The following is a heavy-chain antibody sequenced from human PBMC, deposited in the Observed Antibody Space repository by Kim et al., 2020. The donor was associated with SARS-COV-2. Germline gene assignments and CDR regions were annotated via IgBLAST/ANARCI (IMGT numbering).Heavy chain of an antibody. CDR2: INPNSGGT. Sequence: ASVKVSCKASGYTFTGYYMHWVRQAPGQGLEWMGWINPNSGGTNYAQKFQGRVTMTRDTSISTAYMELSRLRSDDTAVYYCARDLDYNTPSDYWGQGTLVTVSS. CDR3: ARDLDYNTPSDY. V-gene: IGHV1-2*02. D-gene: IGHD3-22*01. CDR1: GYTFTGYY. J-gene: IGHJ4*02.